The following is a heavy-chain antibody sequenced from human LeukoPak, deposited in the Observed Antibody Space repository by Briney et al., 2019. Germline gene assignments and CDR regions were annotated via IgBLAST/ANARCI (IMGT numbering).Heavy chain of an antibody. CDR1: GFTFSSYA. Sequence: RGSLRLSCAVSGFTFSSYAMSWVRQAPGRGLEWVSAISGSGGNTYYTASVKGRFTISRDNSKNRLYLQMNSLRAEDTAVYYCAPLGGGSGSQVAYWGQGTLVTVSS. J-gene: IGHJ4*02. CDR2: ISGSGGNT. D-gene: IGHD3-10*01. CDR3: APLGGGSGSQVAY. V-gene: IGHV3-23*01.